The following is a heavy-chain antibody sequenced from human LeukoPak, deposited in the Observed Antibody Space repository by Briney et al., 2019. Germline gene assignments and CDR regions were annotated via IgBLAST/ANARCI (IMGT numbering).Heavy chain of an antibody. V-gene: IGHV4-34*01. Sequence: PSETLSLTCAVYGGSFSGYYWSWIRQPPGKGLEWIGEINHSGSTNYNPSLKSRVTISVDTSKNQFSLKLSSVTAADTAVYYCARHSMVRGVIIRWGQGTLVTVSS. CDR3: ARHSMVRGVIIR. D-gene: IGHD3-10*01. CDR2: INHSGST. J-gene: IGHJ4*02. CDR1: GGSFSGYY.